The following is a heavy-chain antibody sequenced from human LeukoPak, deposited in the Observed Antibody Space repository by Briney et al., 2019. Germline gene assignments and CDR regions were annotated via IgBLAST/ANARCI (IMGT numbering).Heavy chain of an antibody. D-gene: IGHD4-17*01. CDR3: ARQGYDYGDYDY. Sequence: SETLSLTCTVSGGSISSSSYYWGWIRQPPGKGLEWIGSIYYSGSTYYNPSLKSRVTISVDTSENQFSLKLSSVTAADTAVYYCARQGYDYGDYDYWGQGTLVTVSS. V-gene: IGHV4-39*01. CDR2: IYYSGST. CDR1: GGSISSSSYY. J-gene: IGHJ4*02.